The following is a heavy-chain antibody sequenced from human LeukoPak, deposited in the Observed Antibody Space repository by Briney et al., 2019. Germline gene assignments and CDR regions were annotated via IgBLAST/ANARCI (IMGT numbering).Heavy chain of an antibody. D-gene: IGHD5-18*01. CDR1: GYTFTGYY. CDR2: INPSGGST. Sequence: ASVKVSCKASGYTFTGYYMHWVRQAPGQGLEWMGIINPSGGSTSYAQKFQGRVTMTRDTSTSTVYMELSGLRSEDTAVYYCAREFAHVDTAMVFDYWGQGTLVTVSS. V-gene: IGHV1-46*01. J-gene: IGHJ4*02. CDR3: AREFAHVDTAMVFDY.